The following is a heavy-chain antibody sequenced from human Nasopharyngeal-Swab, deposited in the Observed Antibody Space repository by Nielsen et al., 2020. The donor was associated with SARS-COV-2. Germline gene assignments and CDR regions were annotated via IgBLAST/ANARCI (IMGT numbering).Heavy chain of an antibody. Sequence: SGPTLVTPPQTLTVTCTLSGLSLSTSGVGVDWIRQPPGKALEWLALIYWDDDKRYSPSLKSRPTITKDNSKNQVGLTMNDMEPVDTATYYCAHRRPSGRSSFDYWGQGTLVNGAS. D-gene: IGHD6-6*01. CDR2: IYWDDDK. J-gene: IGHJ4*02. V-gene: IGHV2-5*02. CDR1: GLSLSTSGVG. CDR3: AHRRPSGRSSFDY.